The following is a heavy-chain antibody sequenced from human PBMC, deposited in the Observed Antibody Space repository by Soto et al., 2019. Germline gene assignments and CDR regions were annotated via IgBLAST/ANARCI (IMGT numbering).Heavy chain of an antibody. CDR2: ISGSGGST. V-gene: IGHV3-23*01. CDR1: GFTFSSYA. Sequence: GGSLRLSCAASGFTFSSYAMSWVRQAPGKGLEWVSAISGSGGSTYYADSVKGRFTISRDNSKNTLYLQMNSLRAEDTAVYYCAKDQVVRGPRPAVFDYWGQGTLVTVSS. D-gene: IGHD3-22*01. CDR3: AKDQVVRGPRPAVFDY. J-gene: IGHJ4*02.